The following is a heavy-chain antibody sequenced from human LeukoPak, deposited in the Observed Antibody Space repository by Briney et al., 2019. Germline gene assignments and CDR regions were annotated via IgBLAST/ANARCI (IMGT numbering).Heavy chain of an antibody. J-gene: IGHJ6*03. CDR1: GYTFTSYG. D-gene: IGHD2-8*01. V-gene: IGHV1-18*03. CDR2: ISAYNGNT. CDR3: VRGVPGVYFYYYMDV. Sequence: ASVKVSCKASGYTFTSYGISWVRQAPGQGLEWMGWISAYNGNTNYAQKLQGRVTITRDTSASTAYMELSSLRSEDMAVYYCVRGVPGVYFYYYMDVWGKGTTVTVSS.